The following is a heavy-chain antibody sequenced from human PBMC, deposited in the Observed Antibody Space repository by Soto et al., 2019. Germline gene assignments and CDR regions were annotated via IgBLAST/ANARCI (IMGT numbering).Heavy chain of an antibody. CDR2: ISSSSNTM. J-gene: IGHJ4*02. D-gene: IGHD6-19*01. CDR3: MRDRYSSGWYEDY. V-gene: IGHV3-48*02. CDR1: GFTFSTYG. Sequence: EVQLVESGGGLVQPGGSLRLSCAASGFTFSTYGMNWVRQAPGKGLVWLSYISSSSNTMYYADSVKGRVTISRDNAKNSLYLQMNSLRDEDTAVYYCMRDRYSSGWYEDYWGQGTLVTVSS.